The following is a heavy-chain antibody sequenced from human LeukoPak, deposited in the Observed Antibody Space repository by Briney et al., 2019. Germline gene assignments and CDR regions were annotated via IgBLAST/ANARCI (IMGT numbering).Heavy chain of an antibody. CDR3: ARSHETFSYDTSGYYTFDS. CDR1: GGSISYYY. Sequence: SETLSLTCTVSGGSISYYYWSWIRQHPGKGLEWIGYIYYSGSTYYNPSLKSRVTISVDTSKNHFSLELSSVTAADTAMYYCARSHETFSYDTSGYYTFDSWGQGTLVTVSS. D-gene: IGHD3-22*01. J-gene: IGHJ4*02. V-gene: IGHV4-59*06. CDR2: IYYSGST.